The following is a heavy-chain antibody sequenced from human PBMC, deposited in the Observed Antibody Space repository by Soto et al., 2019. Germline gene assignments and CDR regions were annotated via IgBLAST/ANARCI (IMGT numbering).Heavy chain of an antibody. D-gene: IGHD1-26*01. Sequence: QVQLVESGGGVVQPGGSLRLSCAASGFTFSNFGMHWVRQAPGKGLEWVAVIWYDGTNKYYINSVRGRFSISRDNSKNTLFLQMNSLRVEDTAVYYCARVPSRSYFLRPFDYWGQGTLVTV. CDR2: IWYDGTNK. V-gene: IGHV3-33*01. CDR3: ARVPSRSYFLRPFDY. J-gene: IGHJ4*02. CDR1: GFTFSNFG.